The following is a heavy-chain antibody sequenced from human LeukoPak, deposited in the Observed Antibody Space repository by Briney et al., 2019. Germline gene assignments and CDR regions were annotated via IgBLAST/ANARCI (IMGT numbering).Heavy chain of an antibody. CDR1: GFTFTSYA. CDR3: ATDQRYAFDY. Sequence: PGGSLRLPCAASGFTFTSYAMSWVRQAPGKGLEWVSLITSDGDTTYYADSVKGRFTISRDNSKNTLYLQMNSLRAEDTAVYYCATDQRYAFDYWGQGILVTVSS. J-gene: IGHJ4*02. D-gene: IGHD3-9*01. CDR2: ITSDGDTT. V-gene: IGHV3-23*01.